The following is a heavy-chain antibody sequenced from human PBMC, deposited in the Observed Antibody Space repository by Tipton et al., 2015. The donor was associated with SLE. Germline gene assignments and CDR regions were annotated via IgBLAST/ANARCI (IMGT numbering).Heavy chain of an antibody. CDR2: IYSGGST. Sequence: SLRLSCAASGFTVSSNYMSWVRQAPGKGLEWVSVIYSGGSTYYADSVKGRFTISRDNSKNTLYLQMNSLRAEDTAVYYCAREDRAGACDIGGQGTMVTVSS. V-gene: IGHV3-66*02. J-gene: IGHJ3*02. CDR3: AREDRAGACDI. D-gene: IGHD1-14*01. CDR1: GFTVSSNY.